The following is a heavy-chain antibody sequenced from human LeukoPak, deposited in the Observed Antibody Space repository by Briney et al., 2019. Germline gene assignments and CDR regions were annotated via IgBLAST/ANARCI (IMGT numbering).Heavy chain of an antibody. V-gene: IGHV1-8*03. CDR3: ARGEIEALFFSSGYSSGWSTYYMGV. Sequence: ASVKVSCKASGYTFTSYDSNWVRQATGQGLAWMGWMNPNSGNTGYAQKFQGRVTITRNTSISTAYMELSSLRSEDTAVYYCARGEIEALFFSSGYSSGWSTYYMGVWGKGTTVSVSS. D-gene: IGHD6-19*01. J-gene: IGHJ6*03. CDR1: GYTFTSYD. CDR2: MNPNSGNT.